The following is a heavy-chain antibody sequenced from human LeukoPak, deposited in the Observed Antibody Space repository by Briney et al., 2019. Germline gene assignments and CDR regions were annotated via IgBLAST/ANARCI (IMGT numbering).Heavy chain of an antibody. CDR1: GLTFSSYS. CDR2: ISSSSSTI. D-gene: IGHD3-16*01. CDR3: ARDYTKDY. J-gene: IGHJ4*02. V-gene: IGHV3-48*04. Sequence: GRSLRLSCAASGLTFSSYSMNWVRQAPGKGLEWVSYISSSSSTIYYADSVKGRFTISRDNAKNSLYLQMNSLRAEDTAVYYCARDYTKDYWGQGTLVTVSS.